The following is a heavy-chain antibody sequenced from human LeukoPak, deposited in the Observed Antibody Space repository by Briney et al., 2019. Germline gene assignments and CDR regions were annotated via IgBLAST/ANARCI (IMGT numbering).Heavy chain of an antibody. J-gene: IGHJ4*02. D-gene: IGHD3-3*01. CDR3: ASLLADFDY. Sequence: GGSLRLFCAASGFTFSNYEMHWVRQAPGKGLEGVSYISSSGSDIYYADSVKGRFTISRDNAKNSLYLQMNSLRAEDTAVYYCASLLADFDYWGQGTLVTVSS. V-gene: IGHV3-48*03. CDR1: GFTFSNYE. CDR2: ISSSGSDI.